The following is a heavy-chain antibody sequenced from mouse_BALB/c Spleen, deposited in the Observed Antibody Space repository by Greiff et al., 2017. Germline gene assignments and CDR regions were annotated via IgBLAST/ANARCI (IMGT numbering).Heavy chain of an antibody. CDR3: ARGLRYGAMDY. CDR2: ISSGGSYT. V-gene: IGHV5-9-4*01. D-gene: IGHD1-1*01. CDR1: GFTFSSYA. Sequence: EVMLVESGGGLVKPGGSLKLSCAASGFTFSSYAMSWVRQSPEQRLEWVAEISSGGSYTYYPDTVTGRFTISRDNAKNTLYLEMSSLRSEDTAMYYCARGLRYGAMDYWGQGTSVTVSS. J-gene: IGHJ4*01.